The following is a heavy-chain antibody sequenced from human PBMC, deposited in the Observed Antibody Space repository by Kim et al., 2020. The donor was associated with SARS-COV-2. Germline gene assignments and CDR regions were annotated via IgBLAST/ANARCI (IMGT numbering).Heavy chain of an antibody. J-gene: IGHJ6*02. CDR2: MNPNSGNT. D-gene: IGHD3-3*01. Sequence: ASVKVSCKASGYTFTSYDINWVRQATGQGLEWTGWMNPNSGNTGYAQKFQGRVTMTRNTSISTAYMELSSLRSEDTAVYYCASNDFWSGYYTYDLEDGMDVWGQGTTVTVSS. V-gene: IGHV1-8*01. CDR3: ASNDFWSGYYTYDLEDGMDV. CDR1: GYTFTSYD.